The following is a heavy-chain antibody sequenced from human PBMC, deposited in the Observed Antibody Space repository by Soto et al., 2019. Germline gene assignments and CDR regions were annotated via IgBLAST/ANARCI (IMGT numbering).Heavy chain of an antibody. CDR1: GFTFSSYG. V-gene: IGHV3-33*01. CDR3: ARDRPTMVRGVTIHRSHAFDI. D-gene: IGHD3-10*01. CDR2: IWYDGSNK. J-gene: IGHJ3*02. Sequence: GGSLRLSCAASGFTFSSYGMHWVRQAPGKGLEWVAVIWYDGSNKYYADSVKGRFTISRDNSKNTLYLQMNSLRAEDTAVYYCARDRPTMVRGVTIHRSHAFDIWGQGTMVTVSS.